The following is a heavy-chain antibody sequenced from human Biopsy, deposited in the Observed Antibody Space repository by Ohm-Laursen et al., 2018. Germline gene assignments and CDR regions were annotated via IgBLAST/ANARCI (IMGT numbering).Heavy chain of an antibody. Sequence: ASVKVSCKASGYTFTDYYIHWVRQSPGQGLEWMGWINPNSGATNSAQKFRDRVTLTRDTSISAVYIDFRRLKSDDAAIYYCARDRMTDVFGGPTRTDVFDSWGQGTPVTVSS. CDR1: GYTFTDYY. V-gene: IGHV1-2*02. J-gene: IGHJ4*02. CDR2: INPNSGAT. D-gene: IGHD3-10*01. CDR3: ARDRMTDVFGGPTRTDVFDS.